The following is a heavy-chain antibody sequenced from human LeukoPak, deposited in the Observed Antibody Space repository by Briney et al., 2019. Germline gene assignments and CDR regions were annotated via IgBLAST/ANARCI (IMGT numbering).Heavy chain of an antibody. CDR3: AKDYHYDFWSGYYYFDNWFDP. V-gene: IGHV3-30*02. Sequence: PGGSLRLSCAASGFTFSSYGMHWVRQAPGKGLEWVAFIRYDGSNKYYADSVKGRFTISRDNSKNTLYLQMNSLRAEDTAVYYCAKDYHYDFWSGYYYFDNWFDPWGQGTLVTVSS. D-gene: IGHD3-3*01. J-gene: IGHJ5*02. CDR2: IRYDGSNK. CDR1: GFTFSSYG.